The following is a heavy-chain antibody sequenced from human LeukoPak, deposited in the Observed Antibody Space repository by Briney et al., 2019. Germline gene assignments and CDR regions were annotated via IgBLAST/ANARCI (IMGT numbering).Heavy chain of an antibody. CDR1: GYTFTGYY. J-gene: IGHJ6*03. V-gene: IGHV1-2*02. CDR2: INPNSGGT. Sequence: GASVKVSCKASGYTFTGYYMHWVRQAPGQGLEWMGWINPNSGGTNYAQKFQGRVTMTRDTSISTAYMELSRLRTDDTAVYYCARDYYDSSGYYYVVPKDYYYYYMDVWGKGTTVTVSS. CDR3: ARDYYDSSGYYYVVPKDYYYYYMDV. D-gene: IGHD3-22*01.